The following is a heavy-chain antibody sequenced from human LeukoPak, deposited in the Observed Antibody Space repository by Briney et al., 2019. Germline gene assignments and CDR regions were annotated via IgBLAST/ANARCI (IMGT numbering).Heavy chain of an antibody. V-gene: IGHV1-46*01. J-gene: IGHJ5*02. CDR1: GYTFTSYY. D-gene: IGHD3-3*01. CDR2: INPSGGST. CDR3: AADRMHYDFWSGYFPNWFDP. Sequence: EASVTVSCKASGYTFTSYYMHWVRQAPGQGLEWMGIINPSGGSTSYAQKFQERVTITRDMSTSTAYMELSSLRSEDTAVYYCAADRMHYDFWSGYFPNWFDPWGQGTLVTASS.